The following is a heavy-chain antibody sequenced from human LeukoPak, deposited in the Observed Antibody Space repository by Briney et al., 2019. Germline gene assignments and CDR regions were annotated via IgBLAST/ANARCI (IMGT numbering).Heavy chain of an antibody. J-gene: IGHJ4*02. CDR2: INHSGST. Sequence: PSETLSLTCAVYGGSFSGYYWSWIRQPPGKGLEWIGEINHSGSTNYNPSLKSRVTISVDTSKNQFSLKLSSVTAADTAVYYCARLIDGYNWIFFDYWGQGTLVTVSS. CDR1: GGSFSGYY. V-gene: IGHV4-34*01. D-gene: IGHD5-24*01. CDR3: ARLIDGYNWIFFDY.